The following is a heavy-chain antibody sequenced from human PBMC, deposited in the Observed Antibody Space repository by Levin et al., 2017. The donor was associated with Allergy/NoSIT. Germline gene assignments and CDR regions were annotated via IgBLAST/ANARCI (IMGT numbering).Heavy chain of an antibody. CDR2: MSYDGSSK. J-gene: IGHJ4*02. Sequence: TGGSLRLSCAASGFTFSSYGTHWVRQAPGRGLEWVAVMSYDGSSKNYADSVKGRFTISRDNSKNTLYLEMNSLRAEDTAVYYCAKDHDPYRGSSSWSMLNWGQGTLVTVSS. V-gene: IGHV3-30*18. CDR1: GFTFSSYG. D-gene: IGHD6-13*01. CDR3: AKDHDPYRGSSSWSMLN.